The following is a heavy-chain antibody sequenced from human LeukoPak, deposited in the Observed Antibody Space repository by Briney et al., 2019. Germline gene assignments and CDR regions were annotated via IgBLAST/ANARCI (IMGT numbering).Heavy chain of an antibody. CDR2: MYYSGST. V-gene: IGHV4-30-4*01. D-gene: IGHD3-22*01. CDR1: GGSISSGDYY. CDR3: ARPYYYDSRIDP. J-gene: IGHJ5*02. Sequence: PSETPSLNCTVSGGSISSGDYYWSWIRQPPGKGLEWIAYMYYSGSTYYNPSLKSRVTMSADTSKNQLSLKLSSVTAADTAVYYCARPYYYDSRIDPWGQGILVTVSS.